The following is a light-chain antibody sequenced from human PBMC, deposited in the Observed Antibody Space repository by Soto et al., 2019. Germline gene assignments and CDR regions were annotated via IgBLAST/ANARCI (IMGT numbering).Light chain of an antibody. J-gene: IGLJ2*01. CDR3: AAWDDSLSGVV. Sequence: QSVLTQPPSASGTPGQRVTISCSGSSSNIGSNYVYWYQQLPGTAPKLLIHRNNQRPSGVPDRFSGSKSGTSASLAIRGLRSEDEADYYCAAWDDSLSGVVFGGGTKLTVL. V-gene: IGLV1-47*01. CDR2: RNN. CDR1: SSNIGSNY.